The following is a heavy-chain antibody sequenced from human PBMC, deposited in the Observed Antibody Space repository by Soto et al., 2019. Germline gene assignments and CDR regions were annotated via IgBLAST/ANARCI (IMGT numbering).Heavy chain of an antibody. CDR3: AREYYDTSGYYYYFDY. V-gene: IGHV3-11*01. Sequence: GGSLRLSCAASEITFSSYYMNWIRQAPGKGLEWVSYISSTGNTIYYTDSVKGRFTISRDNAKNSLYLQMNSLRAEDTAVYYCAREYYDTSGYYYYFDYWGQGALVTVSS. CDR2: ISSTGNTI. CDR1: EITFSSYY. J-gene: IGHJ4*02. D-gene: IGHD3-22*01.